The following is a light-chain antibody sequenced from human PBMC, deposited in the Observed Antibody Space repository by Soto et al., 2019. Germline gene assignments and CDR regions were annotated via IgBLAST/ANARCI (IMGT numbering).Light chain of an antibody. CDR1: QSVSSY. J-gene: IGKJ2*01. Sequence: EIVLTQSPATLSLSPGERATLSCRASQSVSSYLAWYQQKPGQAPRLLFYDASNRATGLPARFSGSGSGTDFTLTLSSLEPEDFAVYYCQQRSNWPPYTFGQGTKLEIK. V-gene: IGKV3-11*01. CDR2: DAS. CDR3: QQRSNWPPYT.